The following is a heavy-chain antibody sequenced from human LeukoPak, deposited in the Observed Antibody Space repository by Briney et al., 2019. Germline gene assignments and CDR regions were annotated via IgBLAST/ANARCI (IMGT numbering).Heavy chain of an antibody. CDR2: ISGSGGNT. Sequence: GGSLRLSCAASGFTFSSYAMSWVRQAPGKGLEWVSSISGSGGNTYYADSVKGRFTISRDNAKNTLYLQMNSLRAEDTAVYYCARDDWGIAVAGTNGYWGQGTLVTVSS. CDR1: GFTFSSYA. V-gene: IGHV3-23*01. CDR3: ARDDWGIAVAGTNGY. J-gene: IGHJ4*02. D-gene: IGHD6-19*01.